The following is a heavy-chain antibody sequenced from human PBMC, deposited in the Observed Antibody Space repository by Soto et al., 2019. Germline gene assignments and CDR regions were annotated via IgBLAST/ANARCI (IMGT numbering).Heavy chain of an antibody. CDR1: GFSVSTSGVG. CDR2: IYWDDDK. CDR3: AHKGGRGAAMDV. D-gene: IGHD2-15*01. V-gene: IGHV2-5*02. J-gene: IGHJ6*02. Sequence: QITLKESGPTLVKPTQTLTLTCTFSGFSVSTSGVGVAWIRQSPGKALEWLALIYWDDDKRYSPFLQSRVTITQDTSKNQVVLTMTNMDPVDTATYYCAHKGGRGAAMDVWGQGTTVTVSS.